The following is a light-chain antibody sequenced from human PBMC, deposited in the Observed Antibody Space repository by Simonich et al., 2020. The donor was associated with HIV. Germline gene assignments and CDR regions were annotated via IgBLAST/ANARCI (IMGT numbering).Light chain of an antibody. CDR1: QSVLYSSNNKNY. V-gene: IGKV4-1*01. CDR3: QQYYTTPPT. CDR2: WAS. J-gene: IGKJ1*01. Sequence: DIVMTQSPDSLAVSLGERATINCKSSQSVLYSSNNKNYLAWYQQKPGQPTKLLICWASTRASGVPARFSASGSGTDFTLTVSSLLAEDVAVYYCQQYYTTPPTFGQGTKVEIK.